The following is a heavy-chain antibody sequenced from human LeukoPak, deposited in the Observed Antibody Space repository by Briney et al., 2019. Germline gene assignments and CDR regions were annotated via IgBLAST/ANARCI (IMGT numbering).Heavy chain of an antibody. J-gene: IGHJ4*02. D-gene: IGHD3-22*01. Sequence: GGSLRLSCAASGFTFSRYWMHWVRQAPGKGLMWVSRISPDGSTTLYADSVKGRFTISRDNAKNTLYLQMNSLRAEDTAVYYCARDLELAYYDSSGYDYWGQGTLVTVSS. CDR3: ARDLELAYYDSSGYDY. CDR2: ISPDGSTT. CDR1: GFTFSRYW. V-gene: IGHV3-74*03.